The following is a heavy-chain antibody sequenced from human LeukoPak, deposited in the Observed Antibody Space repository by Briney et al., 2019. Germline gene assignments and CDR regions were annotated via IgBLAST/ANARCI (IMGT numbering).Heavy chain of an antibody. J-gene: IGHJ4*02. CDR2: IDPKSGGT. Sequence: ASVKVSCKTSGYIFIGYYMHWVRQAPGQGLEWMGWIDPKSGGTKYAQKFQGRVTMARDMSISTAYMDLRRLKSDDTAVYYCVRDMDRGQWLVRPYNWGQGTLVTVSS. V-gene: IGHV1-2*02. CDR1: GYIFIGYY. D-gene: IGHD6-19*01. CDR3: VRDMDRGQWLVRPYN.